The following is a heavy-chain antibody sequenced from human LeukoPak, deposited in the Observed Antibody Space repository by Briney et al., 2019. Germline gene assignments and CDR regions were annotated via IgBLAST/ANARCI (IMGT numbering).Heavy chain of an antibody. J-gene: IGHJ4*02. D-gene: IGHD6-13*01. CDR1: GGSFSGYY. CDR3: ARASAAGNFDY. CDR2: INHSGST. Sequence: SETLSLTCAVYGGSFSGYYWSWIRQPPGKGLEWIGEINHSGSTNYNPSLKSRVTISVDTSKNQFSLKLSSVTAADTAVYYWARASAAGNFDYWGQGTLVTVSS. V-gene: IGHV4-34*01.